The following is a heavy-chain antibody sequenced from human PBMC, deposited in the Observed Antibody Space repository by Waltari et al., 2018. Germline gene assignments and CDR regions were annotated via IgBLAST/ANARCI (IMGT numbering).Heavy chain of an antibody. D-gene: IGHD6-13*01. Sequence: EVQLVESGGGLVQPGGSLRLSCAASGFTFSGYEMNWVRQAPGKGLEWVSYISSSGSTIYYADSVKGRFTISRDNAKNSLYLQMNSLRAEDTAVYYCAREESAAAGTDYWGQGTLVTVSS. V-gene: IGHV3-48*03. J-gene: IGHJ4*02. CDR1: GFTFSGYE. CDR3: AREESAAAGTDY. CDR2: ISSSGSTI.